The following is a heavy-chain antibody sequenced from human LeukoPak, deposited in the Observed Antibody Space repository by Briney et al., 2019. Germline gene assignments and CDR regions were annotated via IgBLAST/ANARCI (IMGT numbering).Heavy chain of an antibody. D-gene: IGHD1-26*01. CDR1: GGSVTRGNYY. J-gene: IGHJ4*02. V-gene: IGHV4-30-4*01. Sequence: SETLSLTCTVSGGSVTRGNYYWSWIRQPPGKGLEWIGYIYHSDSTYYNPSLESRVTIAVDTSKNQFSLKLSSVTAADTAVYYCARGGTDYYLDYWGQGTLVTVSS. CDR2: IYHSDST. CDR3: ARGGTDYYLDY.